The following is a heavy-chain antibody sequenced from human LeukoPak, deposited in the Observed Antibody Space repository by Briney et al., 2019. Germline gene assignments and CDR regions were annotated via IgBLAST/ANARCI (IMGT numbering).Heavy chain of an antibody. CDR3: ARGGRLGATDYYYYYGMDV. CDR1: GGSICSYY. D-gene: IGHD1-26*01. J-gene: IGHJ6*02. V-gene: IGHV4-59*01. CDR2: IYYSGST. Sequence: PSETLSLTCTVSGGSICSYYWSWIRQPPGKGLEWIGYIYYSGSTDYNPSLKSRVTISVDTSKKQFSLKLSSVTAADTAMYYCARGGRLGATDYYYYYGMDVWGQGTTVTVSS.